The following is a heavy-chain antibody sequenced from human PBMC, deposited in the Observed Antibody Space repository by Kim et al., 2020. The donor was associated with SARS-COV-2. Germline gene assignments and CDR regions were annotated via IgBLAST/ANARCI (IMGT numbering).Heavy chain of an antibody. V-gene: IGHV3-30*04. CDR3: ARRGLRLGESYYYYYGM. D-gene: IGHD3-16*01. Sequence: GGSLRLSCAASGFTFSSYAMHWVRQAPGKGLEWVAVISYDGSNKYYADSVKGRFTISRDNSKNTLYLQMNSLRAEDTAVYYCARRGLRLGESYYYYYGM. CDR2: ISYDGSNK. J-gene: IGHJ6*01. CDR1: GFTFSSYA.